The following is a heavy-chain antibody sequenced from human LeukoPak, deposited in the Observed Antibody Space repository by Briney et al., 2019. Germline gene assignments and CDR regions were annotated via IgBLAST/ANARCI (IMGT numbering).Heavy chain of an antibody. D-gene: IGHD3-3*01. CDR3: ARSVLEWSYFFDY. CDR1: GFTFTSYT. J-gene: IGHJ4*02. Sequence: GGSLRLSCAASGFTFTSYTMNWVRQPPGKGLEWVSSITPSSSYIDYADSVKGRFTISRDDAKNSLYLQMNSLRAEDTAVYYCARSVLEWSYFFDYWGQGALVTLSS. CDR2: ITPSSSYI. V-gene: IGHV3-21*06.